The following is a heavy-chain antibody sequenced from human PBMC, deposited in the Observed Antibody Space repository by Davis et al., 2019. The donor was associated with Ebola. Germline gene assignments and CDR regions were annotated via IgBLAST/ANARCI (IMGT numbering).Heavy chain of an antibody. CDR2: ISYDGSNK. D-gene: IGHD5-18*01. Sequence: GESLKISCAASGFTFSSYGMHWVRQAPGKGLEWVAVISYDGSNKYYADSVKGRFTISRDNSKNTLYLQMNSLRAEDTAVYYCARARFGGHTAMTLDWGQGTLVTVSS. CDR1: GFTFSSYG. CDR3: ARARFGGHTAMTLD. V-gene: IGHV3-30*03. J-gene: IGHJ4*02.